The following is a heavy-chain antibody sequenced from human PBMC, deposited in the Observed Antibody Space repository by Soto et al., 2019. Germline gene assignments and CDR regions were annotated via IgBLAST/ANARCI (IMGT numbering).Heavy chain of an antibody. CDR3: ARSIVGATISDY. V-gene: IGHV3-30-3*01. CDR2: ISYDGSNK. J-gene: IGHJ4*02. D-gene: IGHD1-26*01. CDR1: GFTFSSYA. Sequence: PGGSLGLSCAASGFTFSSYAMHWVRQAPGKGLEWVAVISYDGSNKYYADSVKGRFTISRDNSKNTLYLQMNSLRAEDTAVYYCARSIVGATISDYWGKGTLVTVSS.